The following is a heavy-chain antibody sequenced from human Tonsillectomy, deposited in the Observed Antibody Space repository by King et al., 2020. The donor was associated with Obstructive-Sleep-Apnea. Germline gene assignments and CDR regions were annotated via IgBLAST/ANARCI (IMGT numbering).Heavy chain of an antibody. CDR2: YYYYGTNK. CDR3: APGNSPDY. CDR1: GFNFRSYG. Sequence: VQLVESGGGVVQPGRSLRLSCSASGFNFRSYGLHVGRQAPAQRLESGAGYYYYGTNKYYADSVKGRFTISRDNSKNTLYLQMNSLRAEDTAVYYCAPGNSPDYWGQGTLVTVSS. D-gene: IGHD4-23*01. J-gene: IGHJ4*02. V-gene: IGHV3-30*03.